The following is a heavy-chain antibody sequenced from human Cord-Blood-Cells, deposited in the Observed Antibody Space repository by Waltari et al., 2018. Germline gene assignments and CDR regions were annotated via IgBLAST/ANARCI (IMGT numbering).Heavy chain of an antibody. CDR2: IYHSGST. CDR3: AREGTIFALDY. J-gene: IGHJ4*02. V-gene: IGHV4-38-2*02. D-gene: IGHD3-3*01. Sequence: QVQLQESGPGLVTPSETLSLPCAVSGYSISSGYYWGWIRQPPGKGLEWIGSIYHSGSTYYNPSLKSRVTISVDTSKNQFSLKLSSVTAADTAVYYCAREGTIFALDYWGQGTLVTVSS. CDR1: GYSISSGYY.